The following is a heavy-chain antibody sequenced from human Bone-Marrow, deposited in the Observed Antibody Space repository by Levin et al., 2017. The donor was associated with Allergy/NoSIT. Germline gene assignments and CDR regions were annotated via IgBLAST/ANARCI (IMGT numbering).Heavy chain of an antibody. CDR3: ARDPAVATIIYAFDM. CDR2: IDYSGNT. D-gene: IGHD3-22*01. Sequence: SQTLSLTCTVSGDSISNYYWNWIRQPPGKGLEWIGYIDYSGNTNYNSSLKSRVTISVDTSKNQFSLKVSSLTAADTAVYYCARDPAVATIIYAFDMWGQGTTVIVSS. V-gene: IGHV4-59*01. J-gene: IGHJ3*02. CDR1: GDSISNYY.